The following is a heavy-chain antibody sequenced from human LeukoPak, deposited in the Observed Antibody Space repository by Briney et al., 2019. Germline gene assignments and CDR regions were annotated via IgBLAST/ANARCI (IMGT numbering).Heavy chain of an antibody. Sequence: ASVKVSCKPSGYTFTSYAMHWVRQAPGQRLEWMGWINAGSGNTKYSQKFQGRVTITRDTSASTVYMELSSLRSEDTAVYCCASSTDDYHYGMDVWGQGTTVTVSS. V-gene: IGHV1-3*01. CDR2: INAGSGNT. D-gene: IGHD4-11*01. CDR1: GYTFTSYA. CDR3: ASSTDDYHYGMDV. J-gene: IGHJ6*02.